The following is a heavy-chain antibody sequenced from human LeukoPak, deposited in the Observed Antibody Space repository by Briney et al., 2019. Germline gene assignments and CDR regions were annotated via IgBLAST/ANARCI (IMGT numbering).Heavy chain of an antibody. V-gene: IGHV4-38-2*02. CDR2: IYHSGST. CDR3: ARSTYYYDSSGYYPPDY. J-gene: IGHJ4*02. D-gene: IGHD3-22*01. CDR1: GYSISSGYY. Sequence: SETLSLTCTVSGYSISSGYYWGWIRQPPGKGLEWIGNIYHSGSTYYNPSLKSRVTISVDTSKNQFSLKLSSVTAADTAVYYCARSTYYYDSSGYYPPDYWGQGTLVTVSS.